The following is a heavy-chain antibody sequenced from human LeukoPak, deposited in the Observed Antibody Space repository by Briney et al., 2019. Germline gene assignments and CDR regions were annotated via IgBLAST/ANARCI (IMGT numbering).Heavy chain of an antibody. V-gene: IGHV3-9*01. D-gene: IGHD3-22*01. Sequence: GGSLRLSCAASGFTFDDYAMHWVRQAPGKGLEWVSGITWNSDTVDYGDSVKGRFTISRDNAKNTLYLQMNSLRAEDTAVYYCAKDMGNYYDSSGLFDYWGQGTLVTVSS. CDR2: ITWNSDTV. J-gene: IGHJ4*02. CDR1: GFTFDDYA. CDR3: AKDMGNYYDSSGLFDY.